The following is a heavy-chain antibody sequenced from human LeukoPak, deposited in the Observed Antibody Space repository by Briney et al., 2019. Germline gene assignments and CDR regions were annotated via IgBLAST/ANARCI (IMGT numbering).Heavy chain of an antibody. CDR3: ARESAIVLVPFDS. CDR1: GFTFSSYE. V-gene: IGHV3-48*03. CDR2: ISSSGTTI. D-gene: IGHD2/OR15-2a*01. Sequence: PGGSLRLSCAASGFTFSSYEMNWVRQAPGKGLEWVSYISSSGTTIYYADSVKGRFTISRDNAKNTLYLQMNTLRGEDTAVYYCARESAIVLVPFDSWGQGTLVTVSS. J-gene: IGHJ4*02.